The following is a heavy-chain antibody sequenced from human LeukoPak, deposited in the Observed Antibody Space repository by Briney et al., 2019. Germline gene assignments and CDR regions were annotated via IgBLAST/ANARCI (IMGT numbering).Heavy chain of an antibody. V-gene: IGHV3-33*01. CDR3: ARDGYDSSGYQFPIDY. D-gene: IGHD3-22*01. Sequence: GGSLRLSCAASEFTFSSYGMHWVRQAPGKGLEWVAVIWYDGSNKYYADSVKGGFTISRDNSKNTLYLQMNSLRAEDTAVYYCARDGYDSSGYQFPIDYWGQGTLVTVSS. CDR1: EFTFSSYG. CDR2: IWYDGSNK. J-gene: IGHJ4*02.